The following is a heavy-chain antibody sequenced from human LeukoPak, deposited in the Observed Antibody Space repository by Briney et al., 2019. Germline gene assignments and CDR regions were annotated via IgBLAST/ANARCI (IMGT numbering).Heavy chain of an antibody. CDR2: ISYDGTNK. CDR3: ARDPNPDSSGYYS. V-gene: IGHV3-30*04. J-gene: IGHJ4*02. Sequence: GGSLRLSCAASGFTFSNYAIHWVRQAPGKGLEWVSVISYDGTNKYYADSVKGRFTISRDNSKNTLYLQMNSLRAEDTAVYYCARDPNPDSSGYYSWGQGTLVTVSS. D-gene: IGHD3-22*01. CDR1: GFTFSNYA.